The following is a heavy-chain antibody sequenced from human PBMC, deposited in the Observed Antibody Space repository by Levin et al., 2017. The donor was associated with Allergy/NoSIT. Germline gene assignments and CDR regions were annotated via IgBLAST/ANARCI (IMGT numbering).Heavy chain of an antibody. J-gene: IGHJ4*02. CDR1: GGSISSGGYY. D-gene: IGHD4-17*01. V-gene: IGHV4-31*02. Sequence: LRLSCTVSGGSISSGGYYWSWIRQHPGKGLEWIGYIYYRGTTYYNPSLKSRVTISVDTSKNQFSLKLNSVTAADTAVYYCAREGGDDYYFNYWGQGTLVTVSS. CDR2: IYYRGTT. CDR3: AREGGDDYYFNY.